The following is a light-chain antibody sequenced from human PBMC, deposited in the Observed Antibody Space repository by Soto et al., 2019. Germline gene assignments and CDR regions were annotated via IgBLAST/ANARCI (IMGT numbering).Light chain of an antibody. J-gene: IGKJ4*01. CDR1: QSISSY. V-gene: IGKV1-39*02. Sequence: EIQRTQSPSSLSASVGDRVTITCRASQSISSYLNWYQQKPGKAPKLLIYAASSLQSGVPSRFSGSGSGTEFTLTISSLQSEDFTIYYCQYYNNWLATFGGGTKVDIK. CDR3: QYYNNWLAT. CDR2: AAS.